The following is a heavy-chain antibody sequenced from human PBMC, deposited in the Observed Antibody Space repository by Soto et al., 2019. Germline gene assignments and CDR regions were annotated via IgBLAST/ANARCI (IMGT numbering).Heavy chain of an antibody. Sequence: PSETLSLTCSVSDDSINSDKYYWGWICQPPGKGLEWIGSIYYRGNAYYNPSLQTRVTLSLDKYRSQFSLKLNSVTAADSAVYFCVRLEGMATISYYYDFWGPGALGTVSS. D-gene: IGHD3-10*01. J-gene: IGHJ4*02. CDR3: VRLEGMATISYYYDF. CDR2: IYYRGNA. CDR1: DDSINSDKYY. V-gene: IGHV4-39*01.